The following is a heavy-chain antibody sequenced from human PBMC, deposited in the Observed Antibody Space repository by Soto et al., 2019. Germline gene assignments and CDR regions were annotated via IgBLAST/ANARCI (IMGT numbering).Heavy chain of an antibody. J-gene: IGHJ6*02. V-gene: IGHV1-46*01. CDR2: INPSGGST. CDR1: GYTFTIYY. CDR3: ARGPVLLWFGELLPEYYYYGMDV. D-gene: IGHD3-10*01. Sequence: ASVKVSCKASGYTFTIYYMLWVRQAPGQGLEWMGIINPSGGSTSYAQKFQGRVTMTRDTSTSTVYMELSSLRSEDTAVYYCARGPVLLWFGELLPEYYYYGMDVWGQGTTVTVSS.